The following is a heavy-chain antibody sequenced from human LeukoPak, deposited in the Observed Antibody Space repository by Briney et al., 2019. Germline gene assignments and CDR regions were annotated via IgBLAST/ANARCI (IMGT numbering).Heavy chain of an antibody. V-gene: IGHV4-59*08. D-gene: IGHD4-17*01. Sequence: PSETLSLTCTVSGGSISSYYWSWIRQPPGKGLEWIGYIYYSGSTNYNPSLKSRVTISVDTSKNQFSLKLSSVTAADTAVYYCARTTVTTLVVNALDIWGQGTMVTVSS. J-gene: IGHJ3*02. CDR3: ARTTVTTLVVNALDI. CDR1: GGSISSYY. CDR2: IYYSGST.